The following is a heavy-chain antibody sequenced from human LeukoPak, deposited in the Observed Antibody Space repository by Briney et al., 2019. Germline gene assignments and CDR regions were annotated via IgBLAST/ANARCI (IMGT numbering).Heavy chain of an antibody. J-gene: IGHJ6*03. D-gene: IGHD2-15*01. CDR2: INPNSGGT. CDR3: ARVVYYYYYMDV. Sequence: ASVRVSCKASGYTFTGYYMHWVRRAPGQGLEWMGWINPNSGGTNYAQKFQGRVTMTRDTSISTAYMELSRLRSDDTAVYYCARVVYYYYYMDVWGKGTTVTVSS. CDR1: GYTFTGYY. V-gene: IGHV1-2*02.